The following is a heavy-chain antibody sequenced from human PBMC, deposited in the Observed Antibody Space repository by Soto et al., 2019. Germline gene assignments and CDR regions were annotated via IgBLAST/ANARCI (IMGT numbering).Heavy chain of an antibody. CDR3: ARDEYSNYVGMNYYGMDV. D-gene: IGHD4-4*01. Sequence: PGGSLRLSCAASGFTFSSYSMNWVRQAPGKGLEWVSSISSSSGYIYYADSVKGRFTISRDNAKNSLYLQMNSLRAEDTAVYYCARDEYSNYVGMNYYGMDVWGQGTTVTVSS. J-gene: IGHJ6*02. CDR1: GFTFSSYS. V-gene: IGHV3-21*01. CDR2: ISSSSGYI.